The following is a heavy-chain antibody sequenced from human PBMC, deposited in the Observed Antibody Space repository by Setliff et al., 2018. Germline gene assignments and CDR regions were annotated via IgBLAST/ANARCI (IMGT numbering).Heavy chain of an antibody. CDR3: ARIIPPQWLQNRGAFDI. J-gene: IGHJ3*02. Sequence: ASVKVSCKASGYTFAGYYMHWVRQAPGQGLEWMGWINPNSGGANYAQKFQGRVTMTRNTSISTAYMELSSLRSEDTAVYYCARIIPPQWLQNRGAFDIWGQGTMVTVSS. CDR2: INPNSGGA. V-gene: IGHV1-2*02. D-gene: IGHD5-18*01. CDR1: GYTFAGYY.